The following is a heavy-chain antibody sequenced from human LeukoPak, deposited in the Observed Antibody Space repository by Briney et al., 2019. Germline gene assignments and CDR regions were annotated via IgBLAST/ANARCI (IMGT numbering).Heavy chain of an antibody. D-gene: IGHD3-3*02. CDR2: INHSGST. CDR3: ARDSQAISSNWFDP. J-gene: IGHJ5*02. CDR1: GGSFSGYY. Sequence: SETLSLTCAVYGGSFSGYYWSWIRQPPGKGLEWIGEINHSGSTNYNPSLKSRVTMSVDTSKNQFSLKLSSVTAADTAVYYCARDSQAISSNWFDPWGQGTLVTVSS. V-gene: IGHV4-34*01.